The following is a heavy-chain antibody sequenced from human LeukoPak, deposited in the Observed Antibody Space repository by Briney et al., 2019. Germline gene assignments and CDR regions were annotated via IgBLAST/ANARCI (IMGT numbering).Heavy chain of an antibody. CDR2: IIPIFGTT. Sequence: GASVKVSCKASGGTFSNYGFSWVRQVPGQGLEWMGGIIPIFGTTKYAQKFQGRVTITADESTSTVYMELSSLKSEDTAVYYCARVGMVRGVIITGFDYWGQGTLVTVSS. CDR1: GGTFSNYG. J-gene: IGHJ4*02. D-gene: IGHD3-10*01. V-gene: IGHV1-69*13. CDR3: ARVGMVRGVIITGFDY.